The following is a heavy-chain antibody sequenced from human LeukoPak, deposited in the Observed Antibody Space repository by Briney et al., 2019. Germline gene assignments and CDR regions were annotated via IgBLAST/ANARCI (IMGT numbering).Heavy chain of an antibody. J-gene: IGHJ3*02. V-gene: IGHV4-34*01. CDR1: GGSFSGYY. CDR3: ARGRDSNGFYDAFDI. CDR2: INHSGST. Sequence: PSETLSLTCAVYGGSFSGYYWSWIRQPPGKGLEWIGEINHSGSTNYNPSLKSRVTISVDTSKNQFSLKLSSVTAADTAVYYCARGRDSNGFYDAFDIWGQGTMVTVPS. D-gene: IGHD3-22*01.